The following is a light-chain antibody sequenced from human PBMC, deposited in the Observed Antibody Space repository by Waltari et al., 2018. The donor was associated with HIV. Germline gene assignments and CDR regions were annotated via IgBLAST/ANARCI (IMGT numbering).Light chain of an antibody. J-gene: IGLJ3*02. Sequence: HSALTQPASVSGSPGQSITISCTGTSSDVGGYNYVSWYQQHPGQPPKLLIYDVTKRPSWVSNRFSGSKSGNTASLTSSGLQAEDEADYYCCSYAGSSIPVVFGGGTKLTVL. V-gene: IGLV2-23*02. CDR1: SSDVGGYNY. CDR2: DVT. CDR3: CSYAGSSIPVV.